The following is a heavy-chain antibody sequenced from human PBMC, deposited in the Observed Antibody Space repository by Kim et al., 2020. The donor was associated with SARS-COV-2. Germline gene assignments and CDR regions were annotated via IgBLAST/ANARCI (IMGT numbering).Heavy chain of an antibody. J-gene: IGHJ4*02. CDR2: IKSKTDGETP. CDR1: GFTFTNAW. D-gene: IGHD3-3*01. CDR3: TTEDFWSGYYFHY. Sequence: GGSLRLSCAASGFTFTNAWMSWVRQAPGKGLEWVGHIKSKTDGETPDYAAPVKGRFTISRDDSKNTLSLQMNSLKTEDTAVYYCTTEDFWSGYYFHYWGQGTLVTVSS. V-gene: IGHV3-15*01.